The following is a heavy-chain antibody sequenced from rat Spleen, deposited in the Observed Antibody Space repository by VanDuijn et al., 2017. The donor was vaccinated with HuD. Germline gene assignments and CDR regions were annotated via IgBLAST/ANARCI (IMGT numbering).Heavy chain of an antibody. CDR3: TTMSNWFTF. J-gene: IGHJ3*01. V-gene: IGHV5-20*01. CDR1: GFTFNNYD. Sequence: EVQLVESGGGLVQPGRSMKLSCAASGFTFNNYDMAWVRQAPTKGLEWVASISYDGSSTYYRDSVKGRFTIARDNAKSTLYLQMDSLRSVDTATYYCTTMSNWFTFWGQGTLVTVSS. CDR2: ISYDGSST.